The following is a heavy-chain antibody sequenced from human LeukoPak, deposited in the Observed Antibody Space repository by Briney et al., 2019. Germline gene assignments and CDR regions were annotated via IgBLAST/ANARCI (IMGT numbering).Heavy chain of an antibody. CDR3: DY. CDR1: GVSFSGYY. CDR2: INHSGST. D-gene: IGHD3-10*01. J-gene: IGHJ4*02. Sequence: SETLSLTCAVYGVSFSGYYWSWIRQPPGKGLEWIGEINHSGSTNYNPSLKSRVTISVDTHTAVYYCARGRISYYGSGSYYNDYWGQGTLVTVSS. V-gene: IGHV4-34*01.